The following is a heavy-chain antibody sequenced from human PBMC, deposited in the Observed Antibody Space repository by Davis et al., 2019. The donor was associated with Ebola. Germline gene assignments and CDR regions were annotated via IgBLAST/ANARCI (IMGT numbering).Heavy chain of an antibody. V-gene: IGHV1-18*01. CDR2: ISAYNGNT. D-gene: IGHD3-10*01. Sequence: ASVKVSCKASGYTFTSYGISWVRQAPGQGLEWMGWISAYNGNTNYAQKFQGRVTMTRDTSTNTLYMELSSLTSGDTAVYYCVKDLRGWGDFDYWGQGTLVTVSS. J-gene: IGHJ4*02. CDR1: GYTFTSYG. CDR3: VKDLRGWGDFDY.